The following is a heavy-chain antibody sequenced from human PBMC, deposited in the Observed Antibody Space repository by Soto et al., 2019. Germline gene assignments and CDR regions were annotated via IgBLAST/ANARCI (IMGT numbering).Heavy chain of an antibody. V-gene: IGHV1-8*01. D-gene: IGHD5-12*01. J-gene: IGHJ6*03. Sequence: ASVKVSCKASGYTFTSYDINWVRQATGQGLEWMGWMNPNSGNTGYAQKFQGRVTMTRNTSISTAYMELSSLRSEDTAVYYCARGEGYDQDYYMDVWGKGTTVTVSS. CDR3: ARGEGYDQDYYMDV. CDR2: MNPNSGNT. CDR1: GYTFTSYD.